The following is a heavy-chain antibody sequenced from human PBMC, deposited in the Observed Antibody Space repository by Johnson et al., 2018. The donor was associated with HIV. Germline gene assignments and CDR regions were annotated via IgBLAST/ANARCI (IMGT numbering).Heavy chain of an antibody. CDR3: ARGGVIHDAFDI. J-gene: IGHJ3*02. Sequence: VQLVESGGGLVQPGRSLRLSCAASGFTFSNHHMTWVRQAPGKGLEWVANINRDGSDKYYVDSVKGRFTISRDNANNSLYLQMNSLRAEDTAVYYCARGGVIHDAFDIWGQGTMVTLSS. V-gene: IGHV3-7*01. CDR2: INRDGSDK. D-gene: IGHD3-3*01. CDR1: GFTFSNHH.